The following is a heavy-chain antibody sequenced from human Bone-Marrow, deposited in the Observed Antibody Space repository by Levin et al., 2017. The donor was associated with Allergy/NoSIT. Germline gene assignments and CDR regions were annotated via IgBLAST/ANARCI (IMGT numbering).Heavy chain of an antibody. V-gene: IGHV3-11*01. CDR2: ISTEGRTN. D-gene: IGHD2-15*01. CDR1: GFLFSDYY. J-gene: IGHJ1*01. Sequence: GESLKISCATSGFLFSDYYMSWVRHTPGKGLEWVSYISTEGRTNYYADSVVGRFTISRDDATSTLYLQMNNLRAEDSAMYYCARGYHIGYCNGGNCPPGPRVWGQGILVTVSS. CDR3: ARGYHIGYCNGGNCPPGPRV.